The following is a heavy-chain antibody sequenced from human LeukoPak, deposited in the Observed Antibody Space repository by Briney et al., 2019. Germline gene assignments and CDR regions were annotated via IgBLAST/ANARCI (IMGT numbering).Heavy chain of an antibody. V-gene: IGHV3-23*01. J-gene: IGHJ4*02. D-gene: IGHD4-11*01. CDR2: ISGSDDFT. CDR1: GFTFSSYA. CDR3: ARTVRDYSFYYFDI. Sequence: GGSLRLSCAASGFTFSSYATNWVRQAPGKGLEWVSTISGSDDFTYYADSVKGRFTISRDNSKNTLYLQMNSLSADDTAVYYCARTVRDYSFYYFDIWGEGTLVSVSS.